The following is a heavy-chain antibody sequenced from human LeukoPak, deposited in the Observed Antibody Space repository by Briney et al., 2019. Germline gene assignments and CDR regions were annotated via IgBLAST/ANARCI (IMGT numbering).Heavy chain of an antibody. D-gene: IGHD3-10*01. V-gene: IGHV4-59*01. J-gene: IGHJ4*02. CDR2: IYYSGST. CDR1: GGSISSYY. CDR3: ARSLLYYYGSGSRAGYFDY. Sequence: PSETPSLTCTVSGGSISSYYWSWIRQPPGKGLEWIGYIYYSGSTNYNPSLKSRVTISVDTSKNQFSLKLSSVTAADTAVYYCARSLLYYYGSGSRAGYFDYWGQGTLVTVSS.